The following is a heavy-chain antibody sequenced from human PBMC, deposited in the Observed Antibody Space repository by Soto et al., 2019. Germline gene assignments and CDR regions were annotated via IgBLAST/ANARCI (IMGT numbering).Heavy chain of an antibody. CDR3: ARMAAAGPDAFDI. D-gene: IGHD6-13*01. Sequence: GGSLRLSCAASGFTFSSYSMNWVRQAPGKGLEWVSSISSSSSYIYYADSVKGRFTISRDNAKNSLYLQMNSLRAEDTAVYYCARMAAAGPDAFDIWGQGTMVTVSS. V-gene: IGHV3-21*01. J-gene: IGHJ3*02. CDR1: GFTFSSYS. CDR2: ISSSSSYI.